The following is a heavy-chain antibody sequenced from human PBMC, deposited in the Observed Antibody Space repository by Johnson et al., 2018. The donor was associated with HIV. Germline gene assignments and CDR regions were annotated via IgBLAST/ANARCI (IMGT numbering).Heavy chain of an antibody. D-gene: IGHD6-13*01. V-gene: IGHV3-33*06. CDR1: GFTFSDYG. CDR2: TWFDGSKK. Sequence: QVQLVESGGGVVQPGRSLRLSCAASGFTFSDYGMHWVRQAPGKGLEWVAATWFDGSKKYASDSVKGRFTLSRDNTRNTLYLQMNSLGADDTGVYYCAKVAVATAAGGVALDIWGPGTMVTVSA. CDR3: AKVAVATAAGGVALDI. J-gene: IGHJ3*02.